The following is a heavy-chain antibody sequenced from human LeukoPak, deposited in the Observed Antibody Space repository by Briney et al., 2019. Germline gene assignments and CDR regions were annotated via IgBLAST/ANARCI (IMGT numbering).Heavy chain of an antibody. Sequence: DSVNGRFTVSRDNAENSLYLQMNTLRAEDTAVYYCARIGTTGTTVTFDYWGQGTLVTVSS. CDR3: ARIGTTGTTVTFDY. J-gene: IGHJ4*02. V-gene: IGHV3-7*04. D-gene: IGHD1-1*01.